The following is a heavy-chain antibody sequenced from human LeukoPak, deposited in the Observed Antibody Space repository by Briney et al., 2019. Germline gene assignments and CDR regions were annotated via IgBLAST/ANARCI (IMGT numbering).Heavy chain of an antibody. Sequence: GASVKVSCKASGGTFSSYAISWVRQAPGQGLEWMGGIIPIFGTANCAQKFQGRVTITADESTSTAYMELSSLRSEDTAVYYCASSKLPDTYYYFDYWGQGTLVTVSS. CDR2: IIPIFGTA. V-gene: IGHV1-69*13. CDR1: GGTFSSYA. CDR3: ASSKLPDTYYYFDY. D-gene: IGHD1-14*01. J-gene: IGHJ4*02.